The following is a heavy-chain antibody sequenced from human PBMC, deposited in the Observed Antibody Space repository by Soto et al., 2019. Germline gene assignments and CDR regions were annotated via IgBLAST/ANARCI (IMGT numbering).Heavy chain of an antibody. CDR3: ARALDGEYYDFWSGYGMDV. CDR2: ISSSGSTI. D-gene: IGHD3-3*01. Sequence: QVQLVESGGGLVKPGGSLRLSCAASGFTFSDYYMSWIRQAPGKGLEWVSYISSSGSTIYYADSVKGRFTISRDNAKNYLYLQMNRLRAEDTAVYYCARALDGEYYDFWSGYGMDVWGQGTTVTVSS. J-gene: IGHJ6*02. V-gene: IGHV3-11*01. CDR1: GFTFSDYY.